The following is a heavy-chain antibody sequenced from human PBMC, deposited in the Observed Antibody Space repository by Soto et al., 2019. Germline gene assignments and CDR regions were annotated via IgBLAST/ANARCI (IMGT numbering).Heavy chain of an antibody. Sequence: QVQLQESGPGLVKPSETPSLTCVVSGGSINSSYWWNWVRQPPGKGLEWIGEISHGGSTNFNPSLKSRATISVDKSKNHLYLKLDSVTAADTAVYYCAREVSGIQAFDYWGQGTLVTVSS. CDR2: ISHGGST. J-gene: IGHJ4*02. V-gene: IGHV4-4*02. CDR3: AREVSGIQAFDY. D-gene: IGHD1-20*01. CDR1: GGSINSSYW.